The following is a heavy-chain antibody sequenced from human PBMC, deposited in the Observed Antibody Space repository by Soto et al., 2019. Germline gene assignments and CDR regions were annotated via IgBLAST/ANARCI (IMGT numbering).Heavy chain of an antibody. CDR2: ISSGVGTT. CDR3: AKYRYDDSSGRTFDD. Sequence: EVQLLESGGGLVQPGGSLRLSCAASGFTFSNYAMTWVRQTPGKGLEWVSTISSGVGTTYYADSVKGRFTMSRDNSKNTMYLQMNSRRAEDTALYDCAKYRYDDSSGRTFDDWGQGTLVSVSS. CDR1: GFTFSNYA. J-gene: IGHJ4*01. V-gene: IGHV3-23*01. D-gene: IGHD3-22*01.